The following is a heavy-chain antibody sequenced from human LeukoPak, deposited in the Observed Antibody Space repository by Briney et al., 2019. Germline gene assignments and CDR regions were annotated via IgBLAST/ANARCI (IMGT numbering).Heavy chain of an antibody. CDR2: ISWNSGSI. CDR1: GFTFDDYT. D-gene: IGHD4-17*01. CDR3: AKSGHGDYG. V-gene: IGHV3-9*01. J-gene: IGHJ4*02. Sequence: GRSLRLSCAASGFTFDDYTMHWVRQAPGKGLEWVSGISWNSGSIGYADSVKGRFTISRDNSKNTLYLQMNSLRAEDTAVYYCAKSGHGDYGWGQGTLVTVSS.